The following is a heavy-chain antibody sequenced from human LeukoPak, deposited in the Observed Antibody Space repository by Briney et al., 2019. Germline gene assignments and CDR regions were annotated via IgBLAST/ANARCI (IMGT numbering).Heavy chain of an antibody. CDR2: IIPILGIA. CDR1: GGTFSSYA. D-gene: IGHD4-17*01. CDR3: ARGKTTVTTVYWFDP. V-gene: IGHV1-69*04. J-gene: IGHJ5*02. Sequence: SVKVSCKASGGTFSSYAISWVRQAPGQGLEWMGRIIPILGIANYAQKFQGRVTITADKSTSTAYMELSSLRSEDTAVYYCARGKTTVTTVYWFDPWGQGTLVTVSS.